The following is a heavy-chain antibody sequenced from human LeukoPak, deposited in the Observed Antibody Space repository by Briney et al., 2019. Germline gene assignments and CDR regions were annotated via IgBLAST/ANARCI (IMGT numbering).Heavy chain of an antibody. D-gene: IGHD3-9*01. Sequence: PGGSLRLSCAASGFTVSTNYMSWVRQAPGKGLEWVSVIYSGGSTYYSDSVKGQFTISRDNSKNTLFLQMNSLRAGDTAVYYCASDDILTGYRAYWGQGTLVTVSS. CDR1: GFTVSTNY. CDR2: IYSGGST. V-gene: IGHV3-66*02. CDR3: ASDDILTGYRAY. J-gene: IGHJ4*02.